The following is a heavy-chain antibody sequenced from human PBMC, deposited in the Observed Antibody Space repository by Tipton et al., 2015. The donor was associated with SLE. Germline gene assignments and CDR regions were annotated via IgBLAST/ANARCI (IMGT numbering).Heavy chain of an antibody. V-gene: IGHV3-33*06. D-gene: IGHD5-18*01. CDR3: AKGFSYGYSSGTDTIDY. CDR1: GFTFSSYG. CDR2: IWYDGSNK. Sequence: SLRLSCAASGFTFSSYGMHWVRQAPGKGLEWVAVIWYDGSNKYYADSVKGRFTISRDNSKNTLYLQLNSLRAEDTAVYYCAKGFSYGYSSGTDTIDYWGQGTLVTVSS. J-gene: IGHJ4*02.